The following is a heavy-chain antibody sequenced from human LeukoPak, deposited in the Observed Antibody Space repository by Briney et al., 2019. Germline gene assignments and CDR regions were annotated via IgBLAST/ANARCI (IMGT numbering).Heavy chain of an antibody. D-gene: IGHD5-12*01. J-gene: IGHJ6*02. CDR3: AKEEIGYDSRYYGMDV. CDR1: GFTFSIYG. Sequence: GRSLRLSCAASGFTFSIYGMHWVRQAPGKGLEWVAVISYDGRNKYYADSVKGRFTISRENSKNTLYLQMNSLRAEETAVYYCAKEEIGYDSRYYGMDVWGQGTTGTVSS. V-gene: IGHV3-30*18. CDR2: ISYDGRNK.